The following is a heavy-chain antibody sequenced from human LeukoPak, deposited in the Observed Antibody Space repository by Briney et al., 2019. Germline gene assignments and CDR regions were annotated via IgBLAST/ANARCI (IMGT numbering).Heavy chain of an antibody. J-gene: IGHJ4*02. D-gene: IGHD3-10*01. CDR3: ARDGHRNYYGSGSYDY. Sequence: GGSLRLSFAASGFTFSSYWMSWVRQAPGKGLEWVANIKQDGSEKYYVDSVKGRFTISRDNAKNSLYLQMNSLRAEDTTVYYCARDGHRNYYGSGSYDYWGQGTLVTVSS. V-gene: IGHV3-7*01. CDR1: GFTFSSYW. CDR2: IKQDGSEK.